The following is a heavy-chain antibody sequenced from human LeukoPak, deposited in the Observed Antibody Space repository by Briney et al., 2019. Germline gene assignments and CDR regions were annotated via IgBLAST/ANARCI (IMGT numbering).Heavy chain of an antibody. Sequence: SETLSLTCTVSGGSISSYYWSWIRQPAGKGLEWIGRIYTSGSTNYNPSLKSRVTMSVDTSKNQLSLKLSSVTAADTAVYYCARDSSYYYDSSGYYSFDYWGQGTLVTVSS. CDR3: ARDSSYYYDSSGYYSFDY. V-gene: IGHV4-4*07. CDR1: GGSISSYY. J-gene: IGHJ4*02. CDR2: IYTSGST. D-gene: IGHD3-22*01.